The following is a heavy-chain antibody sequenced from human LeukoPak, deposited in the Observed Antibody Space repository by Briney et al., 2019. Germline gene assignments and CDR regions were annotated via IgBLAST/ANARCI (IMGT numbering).Heavy chain of an antibody. CDR1: GYTFTGYH. J-gene: IGHJ3*01. D-gene: IGHD3-10*01. CDR2: INPNSGGT. CDR3: ASGREYSGSGSHDDAFDV. V-gene: IGHV1-2*02. Sequence: ASVKVSCKASGYTFTGYHMHWARQAPEHGLEWMGWINPNSGGTNYAQKFQGRVTMTRDTSISTAYTELSRLGSDDTAVYYCASGREYSGSGSHDDAFDVWGQGTMVTVSS.